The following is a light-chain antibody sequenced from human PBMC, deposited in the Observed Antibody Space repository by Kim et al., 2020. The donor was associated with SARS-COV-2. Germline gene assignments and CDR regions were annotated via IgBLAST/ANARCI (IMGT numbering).Light chain of an antibody. CDR2: QAS. J-gene: IGKJ2*01. CDR3: QQYDSYPYT. Sequence: DIQMTQSPSTLSASVGDTVTITCRASQSISSWLAWYQQKPGKGPKILIYQASSLNSGAPSRFIGSGSGTQFTLTISSLQPDDFATYYCQQYDSYPYTLGQGTKLEI. CDR1: QSISSW. V-gene: IGKV1-5*03.